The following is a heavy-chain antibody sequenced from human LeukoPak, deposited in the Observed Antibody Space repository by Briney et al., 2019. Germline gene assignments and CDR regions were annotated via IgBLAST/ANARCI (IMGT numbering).Heavy chain of an antibody. CDR2: IRSKAYGGTT. CDR1: GFTFGDYA. CDR3: IRVRYDSSGYYFDP. V-gene: IGHV3-49*04. D-gene: IGHD3-22*01. Sequence: GGSLRLSCTASGFTFGDYAMSWVRQAPGKGLEWVGFIRSKAYGGTTEYAASVKGRFTISRDDSKSIAYLQMNSLKTEDTAVYYCIRVRYDSSGYYFDPWGQGTLVTVSS. J-gene: IGHJ5*02.